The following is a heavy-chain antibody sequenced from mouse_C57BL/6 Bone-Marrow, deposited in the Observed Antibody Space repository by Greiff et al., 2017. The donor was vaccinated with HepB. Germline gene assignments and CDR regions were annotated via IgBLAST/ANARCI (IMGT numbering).Heavy chain of an antibody. Sequence: VQLQQPGAELVKPGASVKMSCKASGYTFTSYWITWVKQRPGQGLEWIGDIYPGSGSTNYNEKFKSKATLTVDTSSSTDYMQISSLTSEDSAVYYCARKGKLRAWFAYWGQGTLVTVSA. V-gene: IGHV1-55*01. CDR1: GYTFTSYW. D-gene: IGHD1-1*01. J-gene: IGHJ3*01. CDR2: IYPGSGST. CDR3: ARKGKLRAWFAY.